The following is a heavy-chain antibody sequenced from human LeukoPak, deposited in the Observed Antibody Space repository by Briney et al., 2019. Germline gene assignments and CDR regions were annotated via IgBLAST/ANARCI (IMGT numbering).Heavy chain of an antibody. CDR2: IYHSGST. V-gene: IGHV4-38-2*02. Sequence: SETLSLTCTVSGYSISSGYYWGWIRQPPGKGLEWIGSIYHSGSTYYNSSLKSRVTISVDTSKNQFSLKLSSVTAADTAVYYCARELRYFDWLFMFFDYWGQGTLVTVSS. CDR3: ARELRYFDWLFMFFDY. D-gene: IGHD3-9*01. J-gene: IGHJ4*02. CDR1: GYSISSGYY.